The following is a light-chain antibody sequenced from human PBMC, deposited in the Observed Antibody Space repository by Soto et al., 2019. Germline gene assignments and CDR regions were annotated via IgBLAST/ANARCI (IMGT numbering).Light chain of an antibody. Sequence: QSVLAQPPSASGSLRQSVTISCTGTKNEIGVYDFVSWYPHHPGKAPRLIIYEGVQRPSGVPDRFSGSKSGNTACRTVSELPAADEADYFCKSYAGSNTYVFGSGTKVTVL. CDR1: KNEIGVYDF. CDR3: KSYAGSNTYV. J-gene: IGLJ1*01. CDR2: EGV. V-gene: IGLV2-8*01.